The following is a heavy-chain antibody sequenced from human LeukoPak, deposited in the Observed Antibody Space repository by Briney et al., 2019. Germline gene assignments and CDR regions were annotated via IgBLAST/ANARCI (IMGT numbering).Heavy chain of an antibody. J-gene: IGHJ2*01. Sequence: XSXIRXPPGKXLEWIGYIHLSGSTYYDPSLRSRVTISGDTSKNQFSLRLNSVTAADTAVYYCARGGVWYFDLWGRGTLVTVSS. V-gene: IGHV4-59*01. D-gene: IGHD3-16*01. CDR2: IHLSGST. CDR3: ARGGVWYFDL.